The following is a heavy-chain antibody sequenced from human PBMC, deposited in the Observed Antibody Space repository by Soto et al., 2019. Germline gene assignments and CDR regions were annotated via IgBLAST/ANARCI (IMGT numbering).Heavy chain of an antibody. Sequence: SEILSLTCDVSGGSISSGGYSWSWIRQPPGKGLEWIGYIYHSGSTYYNPSLKSRVTISVDRSKNQFSLKLSSVTAADTAVYYCARVPGPWGQGTLVTVSS. J-gene: IGHJ5*02. D-gene: IGHD7-27*01. CDR1: GGSISSGGYS. V-gene: IGHV4-30-2*01. CDR3: ARVPGP. CDR2: IYHSGST.